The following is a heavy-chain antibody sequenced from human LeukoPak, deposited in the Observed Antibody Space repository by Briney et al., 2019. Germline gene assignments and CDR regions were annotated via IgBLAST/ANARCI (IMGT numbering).Heavy chain of an antibody. V-gene: IGHV3-30*03. CDR3: ARDEDYGDYSYYYGMDV. CDR1: GFTFSSYS. CDR2: ISYDGSNK. Sequence: GGSLRLSCAASGFTFSSYSMNWVRQAPGKGLEWVAVISYDGSNKYYADSVKGRLTISRDNSKNTLYLQMNSLRAEDTAVYYCARDEDYGDYSYYYGMDVWGQGTTVTVSS. D-gene: IGHD4-17*01. J-gene: IGHJ6*02.